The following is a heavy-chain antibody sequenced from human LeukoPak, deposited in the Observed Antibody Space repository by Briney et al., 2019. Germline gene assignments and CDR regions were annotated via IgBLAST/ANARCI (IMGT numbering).Heavy chain of an antibody. V-gene: IGHV4-38-2*01. Sequence: SETPSLTCAVSGYPFTSGFYWSWIRQTPGGGLEWIGTIHHTGFTMYSPSLKSRVTISVDTSKNHFSLNVTFVTAADTAVYYCARHGNHRFNRLDPWGQGTLVTVSS. CDR3: ARHGNHRFNRLDP. CDR1: GYPFTSGFY. D-gene: IGHD1-14*01. CDR2: IHHTGFT. J-gene: IGHJ5*02.